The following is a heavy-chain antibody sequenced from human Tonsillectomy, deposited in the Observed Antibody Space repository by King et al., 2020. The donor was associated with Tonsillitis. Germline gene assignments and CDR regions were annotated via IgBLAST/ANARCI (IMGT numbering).Heavy chain of an antibody. D-gene: IGHD4-11*01. CDR1: GFTFSNYA. Sequence: VQLVESGGGSVQPGGSLRLSCAASGFTFSNYAMNWVRQAPGKGLEWVSGVSGSGGSTYYADSVKGRFTVSRDNSKNTLFLQMNSPRAVDTAVYYCAKDLMTTVTSLNSAAIDHWGQGTLVTVSS. CDR2: VSGSGGST. V-gene: IGHV3-23*04. CDR3: AKDLMTTVTSLNSAAIDH. J-gene: IGHJ4*02.